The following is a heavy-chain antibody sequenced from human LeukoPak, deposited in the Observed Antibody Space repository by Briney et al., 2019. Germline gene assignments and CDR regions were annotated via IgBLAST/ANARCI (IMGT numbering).Heavy chain of an antibody. CDR1: GVSISSHH. D-gene: IGHD4-11*01. V-gene: IGHV4-59*11. CDR3: ARVRLPTDRYYYYYCMDV. J-gene: IGHJ6*03. CDR2: IYYSGST. Sequence: SEPLSLPCTVSGVSISSHHWSWLRQPPGKGLEWIGYIYYSGSTNYNPSLKSRVTISVDTSKNQFSLKLSSVTAADTAVYYCARVRLPTDRYYYYYCMDVWGKGTTVTVSS.